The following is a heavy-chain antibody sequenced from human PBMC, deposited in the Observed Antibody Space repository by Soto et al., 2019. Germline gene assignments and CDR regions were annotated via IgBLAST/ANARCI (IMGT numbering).Heavy chain of an antibody. Sequence: QVQLVESGGGVVQPGRSLRLSCAASGFTFSSYGMHWVRQAPGKGLEWVAVISYDGSNKYYADSVKGRFTISRDNSKNPLYLQMNSRRAEDTAVYYCAKDGITVVANYYYYYGMVVWGQGTTVTVSS. D-gene: IGHD2-15*01. CDR3: AKDGITVVANYYYYYGMVV. J-gene: IGHJ6*02. V-gene: IGHV3-30*18. CDR1: GFTFSSYG. CDR2: ISYDGSNK.